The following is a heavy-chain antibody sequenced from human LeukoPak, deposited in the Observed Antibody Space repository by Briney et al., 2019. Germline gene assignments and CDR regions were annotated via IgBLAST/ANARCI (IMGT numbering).Heavy chain of an antibody. V-gene: IGHV4-59*01. CDR1: GVSFNSYY. J-gene: IGHJ4*02. D-gene: IGHD6-19*01. CDR2: VSYSGST. Sequence: SETLSLTCAVSGVSFNSYYWSWIRQPPGKGLEWVGYVSYSGSTNYNPSLESRLTLSVATSKNQFSLRVNSVTAADTAVYYCARVRRLATPFFDYWGQGILVTVSS. CDR3: ARVRRLATPFFDY.